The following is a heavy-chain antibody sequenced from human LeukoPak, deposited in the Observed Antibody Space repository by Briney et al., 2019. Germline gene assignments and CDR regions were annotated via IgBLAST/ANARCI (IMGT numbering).Heavy chain of an antibody. J-gene: IGHJ5*02. CDR1: GGSFSGYY. D-gene: IGHD3-22*01. CDR3: ARGRYYYDSSGHRFFDP. Sequence: SETLSLTCAVYGGSFSGYYWSWIRQPPGKGLEWIGEINHSGSTNYNPSLKSRVTISVDTSKNQFSLKLSSVTAADTAVYYCARGRYYYDSSGHRFFDPWGQGTLVTVSS. CDR2: INHSGST. V-gene: IGHV4-34*01.